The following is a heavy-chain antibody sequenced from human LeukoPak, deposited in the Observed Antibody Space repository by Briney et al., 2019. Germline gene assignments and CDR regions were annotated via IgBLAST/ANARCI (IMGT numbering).Heavy chain of an antibody. V-gene: IGHV1-18*01. CDR3: ARERYSYREHPKLFDY. Sequence: ASVKVSCKSSGYTFTSYGISWVRQAPGQGLEWMGWISAYNGNTNYAQKLQGRVTMTTDTSTSTAYMELRSLRSDDTAVYYCARERYSYREHPKLFDYWGQGTLVTVSS. J-gene: IGHJ4*02. CDR2: ISAYNGNT. CDR1: GYTFTSYG. D-gene: IGHD5-18*01.